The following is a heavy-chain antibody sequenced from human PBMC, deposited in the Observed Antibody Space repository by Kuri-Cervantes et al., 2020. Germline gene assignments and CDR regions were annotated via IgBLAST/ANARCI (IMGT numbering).Heavy chain of an antibody. J-gene: IGHJ4*02. D-gene: IGHD5-18*01. Sequence: SETLSLTCAVSGYSISSDYYWGWIRQPPGKGLEWIGSIHHSGSTYYNPSLKSRVTISVDTSKNQFSLKLSSVTAADTAVYYCARYRPQYNFGYQVGGDFDFWGQGTLVTVSS. CDR2: IHHSGST. CDR1: GYSISSDYY. V-gene: IGHV4-38-2*01. CDR3: ARYRPQYNFGYQVGGDFDF.